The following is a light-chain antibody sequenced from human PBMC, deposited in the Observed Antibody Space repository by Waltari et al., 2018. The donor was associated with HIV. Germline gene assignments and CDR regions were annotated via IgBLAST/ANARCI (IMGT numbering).Light chain of an antibody. CDR3: QQYNSYLT. CDR2: KAS. Sequence: DIQMTQSHSTLSASVGDRVNITCRASQSISSWLAWYQQKPGKAPKLLIYKASSLESGVPSRFSGSGSGTEFTLTISSLQPDDFATYYCQQYNSYLTFGGGTKVEIK. V-gene: IGKV1-5*03. J-gene: IGKJ4*01. CDR1: QSISSW.